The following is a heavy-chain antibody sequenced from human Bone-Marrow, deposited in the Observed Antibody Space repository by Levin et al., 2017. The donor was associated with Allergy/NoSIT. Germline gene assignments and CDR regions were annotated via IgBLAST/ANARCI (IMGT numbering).Heavy chain of an antibody. CDR1: GFTVGNNY. V-gene: IGHV3-53*01. Sequence: PVASVKVSCAASGFTVGNNYMSWVRQAPGKGLEWVSLMYSGGTTSYANSVKGRFTISRDSSKNTLYLQMDSLRVEDTAVYYCAGGPSRGYWGQGTLVTVSS. D-gene: IGHD3-16*01. CDR2: MYSGGTT. CDR3: AGGPSRGY. J-gene: IGHJ4*02.